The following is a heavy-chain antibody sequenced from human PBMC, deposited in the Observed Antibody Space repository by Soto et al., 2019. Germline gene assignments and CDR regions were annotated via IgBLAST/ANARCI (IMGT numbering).Heavy chain of an antibody. CDR1: GDSFSRHY. Sequence: LTCTVSGDSFSRHYWSWIRQPAGKGLEWLGRLYNDERTNYNPSLKSRVTMSMDTSKNQFSLKLTSVTAADSAVYFCAREPLAHSYFDFWGQGILVTVSS. V-gene: IGHV4-4*07. CDR3: AREPLAHSYFDF. J-gene: IGHJ4*02. CDR2: LYNDERT.